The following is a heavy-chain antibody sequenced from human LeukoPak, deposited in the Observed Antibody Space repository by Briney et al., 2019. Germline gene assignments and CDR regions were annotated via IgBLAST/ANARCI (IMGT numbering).Heavy chain of an antibody. D-gene: IGHD2-15*01. J-gene: IGHJ5*02. Sequence: PSETLSLTCIVSGGSIGTLYLNWIRQVPGKGLEWIGFIDYHGNTKYNPSLKSRVTMSVDTSVDQVSLRLTSVTAADTAIYFCATASGRSFWLDPWGQGRLVTVSS. CDR1: GGSIGTLY. CDR2: IDYHGNT. CDR3: ATASGRSFWLDP. V-gene: IGHV4-59*11.